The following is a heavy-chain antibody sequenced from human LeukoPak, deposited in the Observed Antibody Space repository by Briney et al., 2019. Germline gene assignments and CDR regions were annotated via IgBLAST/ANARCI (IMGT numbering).Heavy chain of an antibody. V-gene: IGHV3-23*01. CDR2: ISGSGGST. CDR1: GFTFSSYG. J-gene: IGHJ6*03. D-gene: IGHD1-26*01. Sequence: GGSLRLSCAASGFTFSSYGMSWVRQAPGKGLEWVSAISGSGGSTYYADSVKGRFTISRDNAKNTLYLQMNSLRAEDTAVYYCARGGPTELRELEWGEGDPLTPNYYYYYMDVWGKGTTVTVSS. CDR3: ARGGPTELRELEWGEGDPLTPNYYYYYMDV.